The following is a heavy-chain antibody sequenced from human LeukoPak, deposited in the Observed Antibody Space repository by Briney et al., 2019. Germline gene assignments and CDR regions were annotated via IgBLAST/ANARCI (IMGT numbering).Heavy chain of an antibody. V-gene: IGHV4-59*01. CDR1: GGSISSYY. Sequence: SETLSLTCTVSGGSISSYYWSWIRQPPGRGLEWIGYIYYSGSTNYNPSLKSRVTISVDTSKNQFSLKLSSVTAADTAVYYCARTVWFGESVYYFDYWGQGTLVTVSS. CDR2: IYYSGST. D-gene: IGHD3-10*01. J-gene: IGHJ4*02. CDR3: ARTVWFGESVYYFDY.